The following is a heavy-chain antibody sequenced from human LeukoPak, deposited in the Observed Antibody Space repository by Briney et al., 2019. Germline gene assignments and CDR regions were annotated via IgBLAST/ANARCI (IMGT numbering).Heavy chain of an antibody. CDR2: IYYSGST. D-gene: IGHD4-23*01. CDR1: GDSINNNNYY. J-gene: IGHJ4*02. Sequence: NPSETLSLTCIVSGDSINNNNYYWGWVRQPPGKGLEWIGSIYYSGSTYYNPSLKSRVTISVDTSKNQFSLKLSSVTAADTAVYYCARDLLNEGNHLDYWGQGTLVTVSS. V-gene: IGHV4-39*07. CDR3: ARDLLNEGNHLDY.